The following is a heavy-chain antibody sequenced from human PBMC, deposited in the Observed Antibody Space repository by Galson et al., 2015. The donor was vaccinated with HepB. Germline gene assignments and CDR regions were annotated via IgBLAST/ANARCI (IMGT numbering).Heavy chain of an antibody. CDR3: ARDRDMITFGGVIVHNWFDP. CDR2: INTNTGNP. D-gene: IGHD3-16*02. Sequence: SVKVSCKASGYTFTSYAMNWVRQAPGQGLEWMGWINTNTGNPTYARGFTGRFVFSLDTSVSTAYLQISSLEAEDTAVYYCARDRDMITFGGVIVHNWFDPWGQGTLFTVAS. CDR1: GYTFTSYA. V-gene: IGHV7-4-1*02. J-gene: IGHJ5*02.